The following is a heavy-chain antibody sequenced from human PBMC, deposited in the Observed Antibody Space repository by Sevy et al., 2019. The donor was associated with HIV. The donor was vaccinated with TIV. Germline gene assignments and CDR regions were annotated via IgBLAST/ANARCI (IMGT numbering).Heavy chain of an antibody. CDR2: IKQDMSEK. CDR1: GFTVSSYW. CDR3: ARAQQVTMLVVIGGLYFDF. V-gene: IGHV3-7*01. J-gene: IGHJ4*02. D-gene: IGHD3-22*01. Sequence: GGSLRLSCAASGFTVSSYWMTWVRQAPGKGLEWVANIKQDMSEKYYADSVKGRFTISRDNARNSLYLQMESLRAEDTSVYYCARAQQVTMLVVIGGLYFDFWGQGTLVTVSS.